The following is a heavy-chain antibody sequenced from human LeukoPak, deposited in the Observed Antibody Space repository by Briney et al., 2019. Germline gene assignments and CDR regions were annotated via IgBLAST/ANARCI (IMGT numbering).Heavy chain of an antibody. CDR2: ISWNSGSI. J-gene: IGHJ4*02. CDR1: GFTFDDYA. Sequence: PGGSLRLSCAASGFTFDDYAMHWVRQAPGKGLEWVSGISWNSGSIGYADSVKGRFTISRDNAKNSLYLQMNSLRAEDTALYYCTISSSGYFDYWGQGTLVTASS. V-gene: IGHV3-9*01. CDR3: TISSSGYFDY. D-gene: IGHD6-6*01.